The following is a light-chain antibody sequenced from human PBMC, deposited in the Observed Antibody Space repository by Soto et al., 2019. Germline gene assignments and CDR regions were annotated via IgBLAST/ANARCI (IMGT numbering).Light chain of an antibody. CDR1: QSVTNK. J-gene: IGKJ1*01. Sequence: EIVMTQSPATLSLSPGDRATLSCRASQSVTNKLAWYQQKPGQAPRLLIDDASTRATGVPARFSGSGSGTAFTLTISNLQSEDFAVYYCQQYNGSPPWTFGQGTKVEIK. V-gene: IGKV3-15*01. CDR2: DAS. CDR3: QQYNGSPPWT.